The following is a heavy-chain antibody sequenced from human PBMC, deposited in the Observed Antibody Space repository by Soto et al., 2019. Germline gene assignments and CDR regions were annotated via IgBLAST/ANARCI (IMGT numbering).Heavy chain of an antibody. CDR2: VYYSGST. Sequence: SETLSLTCTVSGGSISSYYWSWIRQPPGKGLEWIGSVYYSGSTNYNPSLKSRVTISVDTSKNQFSLKLTSVTAADTAVYYCAKTHTLYGRLTYWGQGTLVTVSS. CDR1: GGSISSYY. D-gene: IGHD4-17*01. J-gene: IGHJ4*02. CDR3: AKTHTLYGRLTY. V-gene: IGHV4-59*08.